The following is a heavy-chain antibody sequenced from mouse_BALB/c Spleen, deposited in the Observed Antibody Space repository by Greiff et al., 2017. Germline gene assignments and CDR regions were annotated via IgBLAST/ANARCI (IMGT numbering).Heavy chain of an antibody. CDR3: ARRAIYDYDGDFDY. D-gene: IGHD2-4*01. CDR1: GYSFTDYI. J-gene: IGHJ2*01. CDR2: INPYYGST. Sequence: VQLQQTGPELVKPGASVKISCKASGYSFTDYIMLWVKQSHGKSLEWIGNINPYYGSTSYNLKFKGKATLTVDKSSSTAYMQLNSLTSEDSAVYYCARRAIYDYDGDFDYWGQGTTLTVSS. V-gene: IGHV1-39*01.